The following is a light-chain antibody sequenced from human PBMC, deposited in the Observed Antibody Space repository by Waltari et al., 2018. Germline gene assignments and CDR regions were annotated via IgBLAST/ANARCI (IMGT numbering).Light chain of an antibody. J-gene: IGLJ3*02. CDR3: SAWDDSLSAWV. CDR1: SSNIAINY. Sequence: QSVLSQPPAASGTPGQRVIISCSVTSSNIAINYAYWYQQLPGMAPKLLIYQNSQRPSGVPDRFSGSKSGTSASLAISGLRSEDEADYYCSAWDDSLSAWVFGGGTKLTVL. CDR2: QNS. V-gene: IGLV1-47*01.